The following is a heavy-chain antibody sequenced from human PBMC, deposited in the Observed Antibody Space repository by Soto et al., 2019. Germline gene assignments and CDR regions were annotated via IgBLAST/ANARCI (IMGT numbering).Heavy chain of an antibody. CDR3: AIGGDDILTGPVGGYYYYYMDV. CDR2: MNPNSGNT. D-gene: IGHD3-9*01. V-gene: IGHV1-8*01. Sequence: GASVKVSCKASGYTFTSYDINWVRQATGQGLEWIGWMNPNSGNTGYAQKFQGRVTMTRNTSISTAYMELSSLRSEDTAVYYCAIGGDDILTGPVGGYYYYYMDVWGKGTTVTVSS. CDR1: GYTFTSYD. J-gene: IGHJ6*03.